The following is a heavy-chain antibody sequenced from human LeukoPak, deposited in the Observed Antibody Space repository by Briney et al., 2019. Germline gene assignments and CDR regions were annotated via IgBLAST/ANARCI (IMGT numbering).Heavy chain of an antibody. Sequence: SETLSLTCTVSGGSISSGSYYWSWIRQPAGKGLEWIGRIYTSGSTNYNPSLKSRVTISVDTSKNQFSLKLSSVTAADTAVYYCAAKYELTKVWGQGTLVTVSS. J-gene: IGHJ4*02. CDR2: IYTSGST. D-gene: IGHD3-3*01. CDR1: GGSISSGSYY. V-gene: IGHV4-61*02. CDR3: AAKYELTKV.